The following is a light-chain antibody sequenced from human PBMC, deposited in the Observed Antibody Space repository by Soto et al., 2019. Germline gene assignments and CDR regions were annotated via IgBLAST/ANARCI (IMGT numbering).Light chain of an antibody. CDR3: QSYDSRLSGYVV. CDR2: GNS. J-gene: IGLJ2*01. V-gene: IGLV1-40*01. Sequence: QSALTQPPSVSGAPGQRVTISCTGSSSNIGAGYDVHWYRQLPGTAPKLLIYGNSNRPSGVPDRFSGSKSGTSASLAITGLQAEDEADYYCQSYDSRLSGYVVFGGGTKLTVL. CDR1: SSNIGAGYD.